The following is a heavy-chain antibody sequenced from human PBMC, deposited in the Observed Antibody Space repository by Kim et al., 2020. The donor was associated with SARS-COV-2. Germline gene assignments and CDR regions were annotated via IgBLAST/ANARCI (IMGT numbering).Heavy chain of an antibody. Sequence: GESLKISCKGSGYSFTSYWISWVRQMPGKGLEWMGRIDPSDSYTNYSPSFQGHVTISADKSISTAYLQWSSLKASDTAMYYCVSRSSSSVYYYYGMDVWGQGTTVTVSS. D-gene: IGHD6-6*01. CDR3: VSRSSSSVYYYYGMDV. CDR2: IDPSDSYT. CDR1: GYSFTSYW. J-gene: IGHJ6*02. V-gene: IGHV5-10-1*01.